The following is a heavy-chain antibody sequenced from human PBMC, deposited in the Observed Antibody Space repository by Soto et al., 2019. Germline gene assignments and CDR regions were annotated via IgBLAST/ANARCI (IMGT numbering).Heavy chain of an antibody. CDR2: IYYSGST. V-gene: IGHV4-31*03. D-gene: IGHD3-3*01. Sequence: SDTLSLSCTVSGGSSSSGGYYWCWIRQHPRKGLEWIGYIYYSGSTYYNPSLKSRVTISVDTSKNQFSLKLSSVTAADTAVYYCARGAYYDFWSGYYTVPARHYHNGMDVWCPGXMVTGFS. CDR1: GGSSSSGGYY. CDR3: ARGAYYDFWSGYYTVPARHYHNGMDV. J-gene: IGHJ6*02.